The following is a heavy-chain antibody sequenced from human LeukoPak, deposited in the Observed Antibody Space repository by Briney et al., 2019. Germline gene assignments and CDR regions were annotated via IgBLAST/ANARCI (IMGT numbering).Heavy chain of an antibody. Sequence: SETLSLTCTVSGGSISSYHWTWIRQPPGKGLEWIGYIYYSGSTNYNPSLKSRVTISVDTSKNQFSLKLSSVTAADTAVYYCARGRWYVDYWGQGTLVTVSS. V-gene: IGHV4-59*01. CDR2: IYYSGST. D-gene: IGHD6-13*01. CDR1: GGSISSYH. J-gene: IGHJ4*02. CDR3: ARGRWYVDY.